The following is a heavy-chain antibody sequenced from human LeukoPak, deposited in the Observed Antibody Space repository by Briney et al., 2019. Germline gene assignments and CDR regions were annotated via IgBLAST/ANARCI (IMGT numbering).Heavy chain of an antibody. CDR3: ARKGQQLVQNWFDP. J-gene: IGHJ5*02. Sequence: SETLSLTCTVSGGSISSYYWSWIRQPPGKGLEWIGYIYYSGSANYNPSLKSRVTISVDTSKNQFSLKLSSVTAADTAVYYCARKGQQLVQNWFDPWGQGTLVTVSS. CDR1: GGSISSYY. V-gene: IGHV4-59*01. D-gene: IGHD6-13*01. CDR2: IYYSGSA.